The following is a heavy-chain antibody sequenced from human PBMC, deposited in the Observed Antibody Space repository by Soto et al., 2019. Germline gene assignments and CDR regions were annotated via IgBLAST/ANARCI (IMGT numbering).Heavy chain of an antibody. CDR2: IIPISGRT. D-gene: IGHD1-26*01. CDR3: ARSLAAATTRWYFDD. Sequence: QVQLVQSGAEVKKPGSSVKVSCKASGGTFSRFAITWVRQAPGQGLEWMGGIIPISGRTKYPQTFQGRVTVTADESTSTAYMELSSLTYEDTAVYYCARSLAAATTRWYFDDWGQGTLVTVSS. CDR1: GGTFSRFA. J-gene: IGHJ4*02. V-gene: IGHV1-69*01.